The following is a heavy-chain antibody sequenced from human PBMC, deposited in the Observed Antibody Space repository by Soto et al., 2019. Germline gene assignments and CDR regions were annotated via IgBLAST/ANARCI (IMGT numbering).Heavy chain of an antibody. CDR3: ASYRGALYFES. Sequence: PXESLSLTCSASGRSVSSNYWSWIRQSPDKGLEWLGYVFYGGTDYNPSLGGRVSMSVETSKSQFSLKLTSVTVADTAVYYCASYRGALYFESWGPGILVTVSS. CDR2: VFYGGT. V-gene: IGHV4-59*02. CDR1: GRSVSSNY. D-gene: IGHD3-16*01. J-gene: IGHJ4*02.